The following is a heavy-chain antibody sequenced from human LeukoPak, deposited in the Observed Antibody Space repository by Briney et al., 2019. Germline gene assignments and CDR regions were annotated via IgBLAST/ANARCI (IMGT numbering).Heavy chain of an antibody. Sequence: SETLSLTCTVSGASISSYYWSWIRQPPGKGLEWIGYIFYSGSTNYNPSLKSRVTISLDTSKNHFSLKLSSVTAADTGVYYCARRTTITANGAFDIWGQGAMVTVSS. J-gene: IGHJ3*02. CDR1: GASISSYY. D-gene: IGHD5-18*01. CDR3: ARRTTITANGAFDI. V-gene: IGHV4-59*01. CDR2: IFYSGST.